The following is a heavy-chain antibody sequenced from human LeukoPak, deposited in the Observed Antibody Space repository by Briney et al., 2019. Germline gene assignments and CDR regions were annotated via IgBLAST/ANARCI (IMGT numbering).Heavy chain of an antibody. CDR3: GRDSIAAPAVDAFDI. CDR2: IYSGGST. V-gene: IGHV3-53*01. J-gene: IGHJ3*02. D-gene: IGHD6-6*01. Sequence: PGGSLRLSCAASGFTVSSNYMSWVRQAPGKGWEWVSVIYSGGSTYYADSVKGRFTISRDNSKNTLYLQMNSLKAEATAVYYCGRDSIAAPAVDAFDIWGQGTMVTVSS. CDR1: GFTVSSNY.